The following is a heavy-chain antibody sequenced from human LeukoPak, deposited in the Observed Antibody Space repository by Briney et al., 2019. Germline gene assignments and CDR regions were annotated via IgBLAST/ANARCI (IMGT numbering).Heavy chain of an antibody. Sequence: GGSLRLSCAASGFTFSSYGMHWVRQAPGKGLEWVAFIRYDGSNKYYADSVKGRFTISRDNSKNTLYLQMNSLRAEDTAVYYCAKETYYYGSGSYYYYYYYMDVWGKGTTVTISS. CDR2: IRYDGSNK. D-gene: IGHD3-10*01. V-gene: IGHV3-30*02. CDR3: AKETYYYGSGSYYYYYYYMDV. CDR1: GFTFSSYG. J-gene: IGHJ6*03.